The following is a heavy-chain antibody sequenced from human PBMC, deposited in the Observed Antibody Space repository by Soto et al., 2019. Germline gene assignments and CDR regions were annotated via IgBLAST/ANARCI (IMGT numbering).Heavy chain of an antibody. V-gene: IGHV3-30-3*01. CDR3: ARLFGGYSGSHADEFDI. D-gene: IGHD1-26*01. Sequence: QVQLVESGGDVVQPGRSLRLSCAGSGFSFSRFAIHWVRQAPGKGLEWVAVITYDGSNQYYADSVKGRFTVSRDNSRSTVYLQMNQLRSEETAIYYCARLFGGYSGSHADEFDIWGQGTMGSVSS. CDR2: ITYDGSNQ. J-gene: IGHJ3*02. CDR1: GFSFSRFA.